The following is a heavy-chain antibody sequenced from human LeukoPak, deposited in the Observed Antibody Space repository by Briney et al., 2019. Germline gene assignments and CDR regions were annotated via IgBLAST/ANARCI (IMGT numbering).Heavy chain of an antibody. CDR1: GFTFSTHW. D-gene: IGHD3-10*01. CDR3: ARGWSYHDS. J-gene: IGHJ4*02. CDR2: IGEDGSEI. Sequence: GGSLRLSCIGSGFTFSTHWMSWVPQAPGKGLEWVANIGEDGSEIYYVDSVKGRFTIFRDNAENSVYLQMNSLRDEDTAVYYCARGWSYHDSWGQGTLVTVSS. V-gene: IGHV3-7*04.